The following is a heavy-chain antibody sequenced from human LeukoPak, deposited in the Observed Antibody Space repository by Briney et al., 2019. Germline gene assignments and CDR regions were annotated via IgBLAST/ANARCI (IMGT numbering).Heavy chain of an antibody. D-gene: IGHD2-2*03. CDR2: YSGTT. Sequence: KPSETLSLTCTVSGGSISSYYWSWIRQPPGKGLEWIGYYSGTTNYNPSLKSRVTISVDTSKNQFSLKLSSVTAADTAVYYCARHLDNYHYFDYWGQGTLVTVPS. V-gene: IGHV4-59*08. J-gene: IGHJ4*02. CDR3: ARHLDNYHYFDY. CDR1: GGSISSYY.